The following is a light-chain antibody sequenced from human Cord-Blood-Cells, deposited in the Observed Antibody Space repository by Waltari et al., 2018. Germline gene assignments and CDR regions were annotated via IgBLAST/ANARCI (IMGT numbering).Light chain of an antibody. V-gene: IGKV4-1*01. J-gene: IGKJ4*01. CDR3: QQYYSTPLT. Sequence: DIVMTQSPDSLAVSLGERATINCQSSQSVLYSSNNKNYLAWYQQKPGQPPKLLIYWAYTRESGVPDRFSGSGSGTDFTLTISSLQAEDVAVYYCQQYYSTPLTFGGGTKVEIK. CDR1: QSVLYSSNNKNY. CDR2: WAY.